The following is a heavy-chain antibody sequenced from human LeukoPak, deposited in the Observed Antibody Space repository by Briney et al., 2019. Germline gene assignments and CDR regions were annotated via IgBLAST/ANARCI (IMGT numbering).Heavy chain of an antibody. CDR3: ARLAPYGEHPF. J-gene: IGHJ4*02. CDR1: GFTFSNAW. V-gene: IGHV3-15*07. CDR2: IKSKTDGGTT. Sequence: GGSLRLSCAASGFTFSNAWMNWVRQAPGKGLEWVGRIKSKTDGGTTDYAAPVKGRFTISRDNSKNTLYLQMNSLRAEDTAVYYCARLAPYGEHPFWGQGTLVTVSS. D-gene: IGHD4-17*01.